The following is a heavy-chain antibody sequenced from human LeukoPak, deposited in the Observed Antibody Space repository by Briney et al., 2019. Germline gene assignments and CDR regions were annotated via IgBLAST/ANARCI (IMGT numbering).Heavy chain of an antibody. D-gene: IGHD3-22*01. Sequence: PSETLPLTCAVYGGSFSGYYWSWIRQPPGKGLEWIGEINHSGSTNYNPSLKSRVTISVDTSKNQFSLKLSSVTAADTAVYYCARDYYDSSGYVYLGAFDIWGQGTMVTVSS. V-gene: IGHV4-34*01. CDR3: ARDYYDSSGYVYLGAFDI. CDR2: INHSGST. CDR1: GGSFSGYY. J-gene: IGHJ3*02.